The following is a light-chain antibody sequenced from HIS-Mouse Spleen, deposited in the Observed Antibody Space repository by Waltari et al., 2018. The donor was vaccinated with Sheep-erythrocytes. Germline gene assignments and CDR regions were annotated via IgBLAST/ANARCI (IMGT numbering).Light chain of an antibody. CDR1: SSDVGSYNR. CDR3: SLYTSSSTLV. J-gene: IGLJ2*01. CDR2: EVS. Sequence: QSALTQPPSVSGSPGQSVTIICTGTSSDVGSYNRVSWYQQPPGTAPKPMVYEVSNRPSGVPVRFSGSKSGNTASLTISGLQAEDEADYYCSLYTSSSTLVFGGGTKLTVL. V-gene: IGLV2-18*01.